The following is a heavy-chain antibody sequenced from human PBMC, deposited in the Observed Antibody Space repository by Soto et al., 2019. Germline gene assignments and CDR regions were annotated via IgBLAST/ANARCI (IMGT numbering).Heavy chain of an antibody. J-gene: IGHJ6*04. Sequence: SETLSLTCTVSGGSISSYYWSWIRQPPGKGLEWIGYIYYSGSTNYNPSLKSRVTISVDTSKNQFSLKLSSVTAADTAVYYCAREVPYYYDSSGYVGGKYYYYGMDVWGKGTTVTVS. CDR2: IYYSGST. CDR1: GGSISSYY. V-gene: IGHV4-59*01. CDR3: AREVPYYYDSSGYVGGKYYYYGMDV. D-gene: IGHD3-22*01.